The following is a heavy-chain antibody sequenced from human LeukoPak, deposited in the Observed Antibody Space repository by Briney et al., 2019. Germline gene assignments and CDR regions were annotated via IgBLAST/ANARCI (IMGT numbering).Heavy chain of an antibody. Sequence: TGGSLRLSCAASGFTFSSYSMNWVRQAPGKGLEWVSSISSSSSYIYSADSVKGRFTISRDNAKNSLYLQMNSLRAEDTAVYYCAGLVGATPPSYWGQGTLVTVSS. D-gene: IGHD1-26*01. CDR1: GFTFSSYS. CDR3: AGLVGATPPSY. CDR2: ISSSSSYI. V-gene: IGHV3-21*01. J-gene: IGHJ4*02.